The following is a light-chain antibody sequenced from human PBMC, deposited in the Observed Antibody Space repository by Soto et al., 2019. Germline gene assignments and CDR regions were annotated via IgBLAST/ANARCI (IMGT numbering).Light chain of an antibody. J-gene: IGKJ5*01. Sequence: EIVMTQSPATLSVSPGERATLSCRAGQNIHTNLAWYQQKPGQAPRLLFYGASTEATGLPARFSGSGSGTEFTLTINSLQAEDCAVYYCQQYYNWPRTFGQGTRLEIQ. V-gene: IGKV3-15*01. CDR3: QQYYNWPRT. CDR1: QNIHTN. CDR2: GAS.